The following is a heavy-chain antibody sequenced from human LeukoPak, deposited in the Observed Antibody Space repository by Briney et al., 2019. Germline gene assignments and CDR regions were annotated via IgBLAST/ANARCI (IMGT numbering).Heavy chain of an antibody. V-gene: IGHV4-34*01. CDR2: INHLGNT. J-gene: IGHJ5*01. CDR1: GGSFSGYN. CDR3: ARGSPKLDS. Sequence: SEALSLTCAVYGGSFSGYNWNWIRQAPGKGLEWIGEINHLGNTKKSPSLKGRVTLSVDTSKNQFSLKVTSVTAADTAVYYCARGSPKLDSWGQGAPVTVSS.